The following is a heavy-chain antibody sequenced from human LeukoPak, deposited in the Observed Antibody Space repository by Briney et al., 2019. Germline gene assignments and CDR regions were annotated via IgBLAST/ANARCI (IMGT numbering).Heavy chain of an antibody. CDR3: ARELGATVVNYGFDV. D-gene: IGHD4-23*01. CDR2: ISGSGDTT. V-gene: IGHV3-23*01. J-gene: IGHJ6*02. CDR1: GFTFSSYA. Sequence: GGSLRLSCAASGFTFSSYAMSWVRQAPGKGLEWVSGISGSGDTTYDADSVKGRFTISRDNSKNTLYLQMNSLRADDKAVYYCARELGATVVNYGFDVWGQGTTVTVSS.